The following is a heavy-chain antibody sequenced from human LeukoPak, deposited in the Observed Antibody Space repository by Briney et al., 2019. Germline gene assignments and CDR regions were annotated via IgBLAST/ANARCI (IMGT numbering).Heavy chain of an antibody. D-gene: IGHD5-24*01. CDR2: IIPIFGTA. J-gene: IGHJ6*03. Sequence: ASVKVSCKASGYTFTSYDINWVRQAPGQGLEWMGGIIPIFGTANYAQKFQGRVTITADESTSTAYMELSSLRSEDTAVYYCARVRRDGYKYYYYYMDVWGKGTTVTVSS. CDR1: GYTFTSYD. V-gene: IGHV1-69*13. CDR3: ARVRRDGYKYYYYYMDV.